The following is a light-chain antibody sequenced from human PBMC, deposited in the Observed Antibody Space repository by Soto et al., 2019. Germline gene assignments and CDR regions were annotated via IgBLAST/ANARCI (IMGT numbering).Light chain of an antibody. Sequence: EIVMTQSPATQSVSPGERATLSCRASQSVSSNLAWYQQKPGQAPRLLIYGASTRATGIPARFSGSGSGTEFTLTISSMQSEDVAVYYCQQYNNWPPRKTFGQGTKVEIK. CDR2: GAS. CDR1: QSVSSN. V-gene: IGKV3-15*01. CDR3: QQYNNWPPRKT. J-gene: IGKJ1*01.